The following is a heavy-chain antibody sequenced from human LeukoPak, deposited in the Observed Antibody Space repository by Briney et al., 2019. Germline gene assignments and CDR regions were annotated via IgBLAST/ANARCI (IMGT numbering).Heavy chain of an antibody. Sequence: GGSLRLSCAASGFTFSSNWMHWVRQAPGKGLVWVSRINSDGSSTRYADSVKGRFTISRDNAKNTLYLQMNSLRAEDTAVYYCAPDVGYGSGRSYPGWGQGTLVTVSS. D-gene: IGHD3-10*01. J-gene: IGHJ4*02. V-gene: IGHV3-74*01. CDR1: GFTFSSNW. CDR3: APDVGYGSGRSYPG. CDR2: INSDGSST.